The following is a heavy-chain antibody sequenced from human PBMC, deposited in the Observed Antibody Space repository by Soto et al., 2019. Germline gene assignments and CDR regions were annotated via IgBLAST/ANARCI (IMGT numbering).Heavy chain of an antibody. V-gene: IGHV3-30-3*01. CDR1: GFTFSSHA. CDR2: IAYDGSTK. J-gene: IGHJ5*02. Sequence: PGGSLRLSCAGSGFTFSSHAINWVRQAPGKGLEWVAIIAYDGSTKYYADSVKGRFTISRDNSENTVYLELNSLRGEDTALYYCARAQSSTVVTSSHFDPWGQGTLVTVSS. CDR3: ARAQSSTVVTSSHFDP. D-gene: IGHD2-15*01.